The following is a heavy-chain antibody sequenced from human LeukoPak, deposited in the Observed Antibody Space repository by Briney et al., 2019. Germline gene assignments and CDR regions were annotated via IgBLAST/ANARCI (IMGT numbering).Heavy chain of an antibody. Sequence: GGSLRLSCAASGFTFSSYAMSWVRQAPGKGLEWVSAISGSGGSTYYADSVKGRFTISRDNSKNTLYLQMNSLRTEDTAVYYCAKGGGFPGSYYNPPFDYWGQGTLVTVSS. CDR3: AKGGGFPGSYYNPPFDY. J-gene: IGHJ4*02. CDR1: GFTFSSYA. CDR2: ISGSGGST. D-gene: IGHD3-10*01. V-gene: IGHV3-23*01.